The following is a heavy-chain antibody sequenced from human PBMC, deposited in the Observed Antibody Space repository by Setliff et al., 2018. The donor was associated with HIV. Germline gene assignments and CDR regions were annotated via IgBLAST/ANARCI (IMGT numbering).Heavy chain of an antibody. CDR3: ARHSRAGDIDY. CDR2: FYCSGST. J-gene: IGHJ4*02. CDR1: GVSFSSSSYY. V-gene: IGHV4-39*01. D-gene: IGHD2-21*02. Sequence: SETLSLTCTVSGVSFSSSSYYRGWIRQPPGKGREWIGSFYCSGSTYYNPSLKSRVTISVDTSKNQFSLRLTSVTAADTAVDYCARHSRAGDIDYWGRGTLVTVSS.